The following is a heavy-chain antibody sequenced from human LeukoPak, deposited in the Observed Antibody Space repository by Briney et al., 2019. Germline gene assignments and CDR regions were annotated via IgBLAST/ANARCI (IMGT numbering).Heavy chain of an antibody. Sequence: PSETLSLTCTVSGVSITRGGYYWSWIRQHPGKGLEWIGYISYTGASDSGTASYNAALKSRVSISLDASENQFSLQLSSVTAADTAVYYCARVGGPSLDFWSGEEDWYFDLWGRGTLVTVSS. D-gene: IGHD3-3*01. V-gene: IGHV4-31*03. J-gene: IGHJ2*01. CDR2: ISYTGASDSGTA. CDR3: ARVGGPSLDFWSGEEDWYFDL. CDR1: GVSITRGGYY.